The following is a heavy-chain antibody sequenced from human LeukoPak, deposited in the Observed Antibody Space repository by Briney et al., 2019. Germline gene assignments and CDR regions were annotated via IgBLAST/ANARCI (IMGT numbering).Heavy chain of an antibody. J-gene: IGHJ5*02. D-gene: IGHD2-2*01. CDR3: ARDQAYCSSTSCPKDGFDP. CDR1: GDSVSSNS. Sequence: SQTLSLTCAIFGDSVSSNSWNWIRQSPSRGLEWLGRTYYRSKWYNDYAVSVKSRITINPDTSKNQFSLQLNSVTPEDTAVYYCARDQAYCSSTSCPKDGFDPWGQGTLVTVSS. CDR2: TYYRSKWYN. V-gene: IGHV6-1*01.